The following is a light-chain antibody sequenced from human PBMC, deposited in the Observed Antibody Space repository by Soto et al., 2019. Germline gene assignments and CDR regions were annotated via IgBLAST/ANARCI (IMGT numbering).Light chain of an antibody. J-gene: IGKJ2*01. V-gene: IGKV4-1*01. CDR1: QSVLYSSDNKNF. Sequence: DIVMTQSPDSLAVSLGERATINCKSSQSVLYSSDNKNFLAWYQQKSGQPPKLLIYWASTRESGVPDRFSGGGSGTEFTLTISSLQAEDVAVYYCQQYYSTPYTFGQGTKLEIK. CDR3: QQYYSTPYT. CDR2: WAS.